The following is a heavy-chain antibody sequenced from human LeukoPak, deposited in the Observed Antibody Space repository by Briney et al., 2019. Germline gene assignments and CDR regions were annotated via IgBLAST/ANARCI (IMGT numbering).Heavy chain of an antibody. CDR1: GFTFSRYS. J-gene: IGHJ6*04. Sequence: RSGGSLRLSCAASGFTFSRYSLNWVRQAPGKGLEWVSYISSSGSTIYYADSVKGRFTISRDNAKNSLYLQMNSLRAEDTAVYYCAELGITMIGGVWGKGTTVTISS. D-gene: IGHD3-10*02. CDR3: AELGITMIGGV. V-gene: IGHV3-48*04. CDR2: ISSSGSTI.